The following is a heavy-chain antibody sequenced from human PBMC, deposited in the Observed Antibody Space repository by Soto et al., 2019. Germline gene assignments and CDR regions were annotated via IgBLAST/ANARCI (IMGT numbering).Heavy chain of an antibody. D-gene: IGHD3-3*01. Sequence: GGSLRLSCAASGFTFSSYAMSWVRQAPGKGLEWVSAISGSGGSTYYADSVKGRFTISRDNSKNTLYLQMNSLRAEDTAVYYCAKDPDYDFWSGYYGPNWFDPWGQGTLVTVSS. J-gene: IGHJ5*02. CDR1: GFTFSSYA. V-gene: IGHV3-23*01. CDR2: ISGSGGST. CDR3: AKDPDYDFWSGYYGPNWFDP.